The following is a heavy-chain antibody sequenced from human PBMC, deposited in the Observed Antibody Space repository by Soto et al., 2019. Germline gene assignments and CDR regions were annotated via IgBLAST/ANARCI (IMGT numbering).Heavy chain of an antibody. J-gene: IGHJ4*02. V-gene: IGHV1-69*13. D-gene: IGHD3-22*01. CDR1: GGTFSSYA. Sequence: GASVKVSCKASGGTFSSYAISWVRQAPGQGLEWMGGIIPIFGTANYAQKFQGRVTITADESTSTAYMELSSLRSEDTAVYYCARPHLANYYDSSGYSGWGQGTLVTVSS. CDR3: ARPHLANYYDSSGYSG. CDR2: IIPIFGTA.